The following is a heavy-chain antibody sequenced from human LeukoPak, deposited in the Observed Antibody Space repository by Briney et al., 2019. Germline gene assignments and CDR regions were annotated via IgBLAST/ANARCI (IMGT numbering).Heavy chain of an antibody. J-gene: IGHJ4*02. CDR1: GFTFSSYS. CDR3: ARSLGGAYDILTGPDY. D-gene: IGHD3-9*01. Sequence: GGSLRLSCAASGFTFSSYSMNWVRQAPGKGLEWVSSISSSSSYIYYADSVKGRFTISRDNAKNSLYLQMNSLRAEDSAVYYCARSLGGAYDILTGPDYWGQGMLVTVSS. V-gene: IGHV3-21*01. CDR2: ISSSSSYI.